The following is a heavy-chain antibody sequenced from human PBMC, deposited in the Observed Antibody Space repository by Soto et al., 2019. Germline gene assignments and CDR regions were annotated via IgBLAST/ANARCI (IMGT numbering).Heavy chain of an antibody. CDR3: ARASSDYYYGMDV. V-gene: IGHV4-61*01. CDR2: IYYSGST. Sequence: QVQLQESGPGLVKPSETLSLTCTVSGGSVSSGSYYWSWIRQPPGKGLGWIGYIYYSGSTNYNPSLKSRVTISVDTSKNQFSLKLSSVTAADTAVYYCARASSDYYYGMDVWGQGTTVTVSS. D-gene: IGHD1-26*01. J-gene: IGHJ6*02. CDR1: GGSVSSGSYY.